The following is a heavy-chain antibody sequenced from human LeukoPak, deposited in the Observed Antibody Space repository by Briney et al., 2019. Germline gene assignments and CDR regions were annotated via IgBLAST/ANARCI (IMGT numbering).Heavy chain of an antibody. D-gene: IGHD1-1*01. Sequence: GASVKVSCKASGYTFTSYDIKWVRQATGQGLEWMGWMNPNSGNTGYAQKFQGRVTMTRNTSISTAYMELSSLRSEDTAVYYCARDSTGTTEAFGDWGQGTLVTVSS. CDR3: ARDSTGTTEAFGD. J-gene: IGHJ4*02. V-gene: IGHV1-8*01. CDR1: GYTFTSYD. CDR2: MNPNSGNT.